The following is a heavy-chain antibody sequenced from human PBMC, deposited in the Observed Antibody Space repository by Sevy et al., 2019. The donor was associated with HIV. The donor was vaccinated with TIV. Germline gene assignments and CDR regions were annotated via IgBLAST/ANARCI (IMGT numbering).Heavy chain of an antibody. V-gene: IGHV3-23*01. Sequence: GGSLRLSCAASGFTFSSYAMSWVRQAPGKGLEWVSAISGSGGSTDYADSVKGRFTISRDNSKNTLYLQMNSLRAEDTAVYYCAKDETPGPTFDYWGQGTLVTVSS. J-gene: IGHJ4*02. CDR1: GFTFSSYA. CDR3: AKDETPGPTFDY. CDR2: ISGSGGST.